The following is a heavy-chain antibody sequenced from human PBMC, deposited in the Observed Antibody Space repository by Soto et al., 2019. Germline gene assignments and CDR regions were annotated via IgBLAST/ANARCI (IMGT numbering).Heavy chain of an antibody. CDR3: ARWGKRKGESPPPSSL. J-gene: IGHJ1*01. CDR2: ISYDGTNE. D-gene: IGHD3-16*01. Sequence: QEELVESGGGVVQPGRSLRLSCAASGFTFSGFGMHWVRQAPGKGLEWVAVISYDGTNEIYADSVKGRFSVSRDNSKNTVYPQMNTVRDADPAMYSWARWGKRKGESPPPSSLWGRGTLFT. CDR1: GFTFSGFG. V-gene: IGHV3-30*03.